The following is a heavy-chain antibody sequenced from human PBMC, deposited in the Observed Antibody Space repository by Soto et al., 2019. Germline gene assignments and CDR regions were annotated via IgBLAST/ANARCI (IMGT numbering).Heavy chain of an antibody. CDR2: IKQDGSEK. CDR1: GFTFSSYW. Sequence: GGSLRLSCAASGFTFSSYWMSWVRQAPGKGLEWVANIKQDGSEKYYVDSVKGRFTISRDNAKNPLYLQMNSLRAEDTAVYYCARDRYYDFWSGYYPTSFDYWGQGTLVTVSS. J-gene: IGHJ4*02. CDR3: ARDRYYDFWSGYYPTSFDY. D-gene: IGHD3-3*01. V-gene: IGHV3-7*03.